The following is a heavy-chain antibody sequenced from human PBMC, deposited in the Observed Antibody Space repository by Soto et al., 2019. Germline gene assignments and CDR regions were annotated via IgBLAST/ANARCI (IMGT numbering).Heavy chain of an antibody. V-gene: IGHV4-59*08. Sequence: SETLSLTCTVSGGSISSYYWSLIRQPPGKGLEWIGYIYYSGSTNYNPSLKSRVTISVDTSKNQFSLKLSSVTAADTAVYYCARHGYGDYRDYWGQGTLVTVSS. J-gene: IGHJ4*02. CDR3: ARHGYGDYRDY. CDR2: IYYSGST. D-gene: IGHD4-17*01. CDR1: GGSISSYY.